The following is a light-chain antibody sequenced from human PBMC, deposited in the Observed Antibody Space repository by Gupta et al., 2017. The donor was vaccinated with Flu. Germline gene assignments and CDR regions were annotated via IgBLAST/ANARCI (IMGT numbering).Light chain of an antibody. CDR1: SSDVGGYNS. J-gene: IGLJ3*02. V-gene: IGLV2-14*01. CDR3: SSYTSSNSLE. Sequence: SITISCTGTSSDVGGYNSVSWYQHHPGKAPKLMIYEVINRPSGVANRFSGSKSGNTASLTISGLQAEDEADYYCSSYTSSNSLEFGGGTKLTVL. CDR2: EVI.